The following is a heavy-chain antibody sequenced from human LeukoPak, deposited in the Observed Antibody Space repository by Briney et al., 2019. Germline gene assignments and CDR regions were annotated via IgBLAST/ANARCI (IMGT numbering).Heavy chain of an antibody. CDR3: AKGYSSGWYAFDS. CDR1: GFTFSRYP. Sequence: PGGSLRLSCAASGFTFSRYPMIWVRQAPGKGLEWVSTLSSGGGGTYYADSVRGRFTISREDSKNTLYLEMFSLTAEDTARYYCAKGYSSGWYAFDSWGQGTLVTVSS. CDR2: LSSGGGGT. V-gene: IGHV3-23*01. D-gene: IGHD6-19*01. J-gene: IGHJ4*02.